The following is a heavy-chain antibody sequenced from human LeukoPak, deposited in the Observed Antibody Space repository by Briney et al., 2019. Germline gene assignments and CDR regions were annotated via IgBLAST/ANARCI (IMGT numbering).Heavy chain of an antibody. Sequence: GGSLRLSCAASGFTFSRYEMNWVRQAPGKGLEWVSYISVSGSAKNYADSVKGRFTISRDNAKNSLHLQMNSLRAEDTVVYYCATASYFDFPSWGQGTLVTVSS. CDR3: ATASYFDFPS. CDR2: ISVSGSAK. D-gene: IGHD3-3*01. CDR1: GFTFSRYE. V-gene: IGHV3-48*03. J-gene: IGHJ5*02.